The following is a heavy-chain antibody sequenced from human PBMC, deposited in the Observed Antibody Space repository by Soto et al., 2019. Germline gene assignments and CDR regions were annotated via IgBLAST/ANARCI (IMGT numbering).Heavy chain of an antibody. D-gene: IGHD2-2*01. CDR2: IIDSGAST. J-gene: IGHJ6*02. Sequence: GGSLRLSCAASGFTFSSCAMGWVRQAPGKGLEWVSDIIDSGASTYYADAVKGRFTISRDNSKSTLFLQMNSLRAEDTAVYYCGKGTSYYDYHGGDVSGQGTTLTVSS. CDR3: GKGTSYYDYHGGDV. CDR1: GFTFSSCA. V-gene: IGHV3-23*01.